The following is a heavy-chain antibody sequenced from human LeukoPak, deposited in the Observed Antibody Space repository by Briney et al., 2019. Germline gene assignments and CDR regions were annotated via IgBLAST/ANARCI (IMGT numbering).Heavy chain of an antibody. J-gene: IGHJ4*02. D-gene: IGHD6-19*01. V-gene: IGHV4-38-2*01. CDR3: ATALGQWPNFDY. CDR1: GYSISSGYY. CDR2: IYHRGST. Sequence: SETLSLTCAVSGYSISSGYYWGWIRQPPGKGLEWIGSIYHRGSTFYNPSLKSRVTISVDTSKNQFSLKLSSVTAADTAMYYCATALGQWPNFDYWGQGTLVTVSS.